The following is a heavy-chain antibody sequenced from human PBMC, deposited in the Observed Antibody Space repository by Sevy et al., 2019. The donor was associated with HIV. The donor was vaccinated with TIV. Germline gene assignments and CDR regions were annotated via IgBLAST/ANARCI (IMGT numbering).Heavy chain of an antibody. D-gene: IGHD1-1*01. V-gene: IGHV3-33*08. CDR2: IWYDGSIN. CDR1: GFTFNMYG. J-gene: IGHJ3*02. CDR3: ASEHNWDEAFDI. Sequence: VGSLRLSCAASGFTFNMYGMHWVRQAPGKGLEWVGKIWYDGSINKYADSVKGRFTMSRDNSKSTLYLQMNSLRGEDTAVYFCASEHNWDEAFDIWCQGTMVTVSS.